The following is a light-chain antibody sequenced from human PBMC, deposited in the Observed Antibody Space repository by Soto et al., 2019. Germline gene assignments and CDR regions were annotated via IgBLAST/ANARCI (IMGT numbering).Light chain of an antibody. Sequence: DIQMTQSPSSLSASVGDRVTINCRASQSIRSSLNWYQQKPGKAPKLLIYAASSLQSGVPSRFSGSGSGTDFKLTISSLQPEDFATYYCQESYATPYTFGQGTKLEIK. CDR3: QESYATPYT. J-gene: IGKJ2*01. CDR2: AAS. V-gene: IGKV1-39*01. CDR1: QSIRSS.